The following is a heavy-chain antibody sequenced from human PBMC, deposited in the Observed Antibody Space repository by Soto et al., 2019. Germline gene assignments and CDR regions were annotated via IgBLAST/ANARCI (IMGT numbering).Heavy chain of an antibody. CDR3: ARVSPYSSGQMSHYYYYYGMDV. CDR2: IYPGDSDT. D-gene: IGHD3-22*01. Sequence: EVQLVQSGAEVKKPGESLKISCKGSGYSFTSYWIGWVRQMPGKGLEWMGIIYPGDSDTRYSPSFQGQVTISADKSISTAYLQWSSLKASDTAMYYCARVSPYSSGQMSHYYYYYGMDVWGQGTTVTVSS. J-gene: IGHJ6*02. CDR1: GYSFTSYW. V-gene: IGHV5-51*01.